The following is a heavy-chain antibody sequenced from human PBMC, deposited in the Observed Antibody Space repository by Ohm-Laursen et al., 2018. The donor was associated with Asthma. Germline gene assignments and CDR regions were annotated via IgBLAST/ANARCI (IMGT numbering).Heavy chain of an antibody. CDR3: ARDVMEWYLPAFDF. J-gene: IGHJ4*02. V-gene: IGHV3-30*03. CDR2: ISYDGSNK. CDR1: GFTFSSFA. Sequence: SSLRLSCAASGFTFSSFAMHWVRQAPGKGLEWLAVISYDGSNKYYADSVKGRFTISRDNSKNTLYLQMNSLRSDDTAVYYCARDVMEWYLPAFDFWGQGTLVTVSS. D-gene: IGHD3-3*01.